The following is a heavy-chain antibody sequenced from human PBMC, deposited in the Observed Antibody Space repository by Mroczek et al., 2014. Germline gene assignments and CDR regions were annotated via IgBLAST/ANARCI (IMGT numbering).Heavy chain of an antibody. J-gene: IGHJ4*02. Sequence: QVQLQESGAEVKKPGASVKVSCKASGYTFTSYGISWVRQAPGQGLEWMGWISAYNGNTNYAQKLQGRVTMTTDTSTSTAYMELRSLRSDDTAVYYCARDCGGDCYSLDNLDYWGQGTLVTVSS. D-gene: IGHD2-21*01. CDR1: GYTFTSYG. V-gene: IGHV1-18*01. CDR3: ARDCGGDCYSLDNLDY. CDR2: ISAYNGNT.